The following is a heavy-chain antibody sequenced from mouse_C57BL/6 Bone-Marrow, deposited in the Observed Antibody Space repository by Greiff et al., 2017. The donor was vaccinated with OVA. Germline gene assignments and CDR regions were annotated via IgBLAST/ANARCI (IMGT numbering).Heavy chain of an antibody. V-gene: IGHV1-63*01. CDR3: ARNYYGSSYDWYIDV. Sequence: VKLLESGAELVRPGTSVKMSCKASGYTFTNYWIGWEKQRPGHGLEWIGDIYPGGGYTNYNEKFKGKATLTADKSSSTAYMQFSSLTSEDSAIYYCARNYYGSSYDWYIDVWGKGTTVTV. D-gene: IGHD1-1*01. CDR2: IYPGGGYT. CDR1: GYTFTNYW. J-gene: IGHJ1*03.